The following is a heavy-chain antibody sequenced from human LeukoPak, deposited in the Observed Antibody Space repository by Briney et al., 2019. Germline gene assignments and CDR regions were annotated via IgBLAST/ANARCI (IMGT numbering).Heavy chain of an antibody. V-gene: IGHV4-39*07. J-gene: IGHJ4*02. Sequence: PSETLSLTCTVSGGSISSSSYYWGWIRQPPGKGLEWIGSIYYSGSTYYNPSLKSRVTISVDTSKNQFSLKLSSVTAADTAVYYCARYSSSWHSFDYWGQGTLVTVSS. CDR1: GGSISSSSYY. CDR3: ARYSSSWHSFDY. D-gene: IGHD6-13*01. CDR2: IYYSGST.